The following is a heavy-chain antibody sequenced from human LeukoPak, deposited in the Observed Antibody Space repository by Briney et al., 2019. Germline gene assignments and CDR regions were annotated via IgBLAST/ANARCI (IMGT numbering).Heavy chain of an antibody. J-gene: IGHJ3*02. CDR1: GYSISSGHY. V-gene: IGHV4-38-2*02. CDR3: ARRRDAFDI. CDR2: IYHSGST. Sequence: SETLSLTCTVSGYSISSGHYWGWIRQPPGMGLEWIGTIYHSGSTNYNPSLKSRVTISVDTSKNQFSLKLSSVTAADTAVYYCARRRDAFDIWGQGTMVTVSS.